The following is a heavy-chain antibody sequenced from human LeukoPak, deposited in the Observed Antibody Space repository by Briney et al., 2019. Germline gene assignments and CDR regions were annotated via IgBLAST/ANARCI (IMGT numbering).Heavy chain of an antibody. CDR3: ARVSGYVGIDY. J-gene: IGHJ4*02. CDR1: GDTFSRYA. D-gene: IGHD5-12*01. CDR2: IIPVLSTA. V-gene: IGHV1-69*13. Sequence: SVKGSCKASGDTFSRYAISWGRQAPGQGLEWMGGIIPVLSTANYAQKFQDRVTITADESTSTTYMELSSLKSADTAVYYCARVSGYVGIDYWGQGTLVTVSS.